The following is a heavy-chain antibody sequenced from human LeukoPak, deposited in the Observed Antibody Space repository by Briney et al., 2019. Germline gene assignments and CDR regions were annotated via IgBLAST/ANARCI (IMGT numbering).Heavy chain of an antibody. V-gene: IGHV4-34*01. CDR2: INHSGST. J-gene: IGHJ4*02. Sequence: PSETLSLTCAVYGGSFSGYYWSWIRQPPGKGLEWIGEINHSGSTNYNPSLKSRVTISVVTSKNQFSLKLSSVTAADTAVYYCASGVAVRDYWGQGTLVTVSS. D-gene: IGHD2-15*01. CDR1: GGSFSGYY. CDR3: ASGVAVRDY.